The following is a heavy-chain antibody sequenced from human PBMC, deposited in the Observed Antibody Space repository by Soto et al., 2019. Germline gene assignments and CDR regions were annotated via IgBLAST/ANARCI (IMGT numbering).Heavy chain of an antibody. V-gene: IGHV4-4*02. CDR1: GGSISSSNW. Sequence: TSETLSLTCAVSGGSISSSNWWSWVRQPPGKGLEWIGEIYHSGSTYYNPSLKSRVTISVDTSKNQFSLKLSSVTAADTAVYYCAASCVGCGGFNYYGMDVWGQGTTVTVSS. CDR2: IYHSGST. CDR3: AASCVGCGGFNYYGMDV. D-gene: IGHD2-21*01. J-gene: IGHJ6*02.